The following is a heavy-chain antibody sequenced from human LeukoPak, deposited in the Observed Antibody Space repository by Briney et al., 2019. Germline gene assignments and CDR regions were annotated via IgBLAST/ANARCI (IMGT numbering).Heavy chain of an antibody. V-gene: IGHV4-4*02. J-gene: IGHJ5*02. CDR3: ARLGYYDSSGYNWIDP. D-gene: IGHD3-22*01. CDR1: GGSISSRNW. CDR2: IHHSGSA. Sequence: SETLSLTCAVSGGSISSRNWWSWVRQPPGKGLEWIGEIHHSGSANYNPSLKSRVSISVDKSKNQFSLKLSSVTAADTAVYYCARLGYYDSSGYNWIDPWGQGTLVTVSS.